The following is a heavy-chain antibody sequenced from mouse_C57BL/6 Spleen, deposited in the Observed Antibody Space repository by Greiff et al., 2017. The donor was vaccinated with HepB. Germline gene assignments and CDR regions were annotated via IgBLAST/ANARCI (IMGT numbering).Heavy chain of an antibody. CDR1: GYTFTSYW. J-gene: IGHJ3*01. CDR2: IHPSDSDT. D-gene: IGHD2-4*01. Sequence: QVQLKQPGAELVKPGASVKVSCKASGYTFTSYWMHWVKQRPGQGLEWIGRIHPSDSDTNYNQKFKGKATLTVDKSSSTAYMQLSSLTSEDSAVYYCAITFYYDYDGFAYWGQGTLVTVSA. CDR3: AITFYYDYDGFAY. V-gene: IGHV1-74*01.